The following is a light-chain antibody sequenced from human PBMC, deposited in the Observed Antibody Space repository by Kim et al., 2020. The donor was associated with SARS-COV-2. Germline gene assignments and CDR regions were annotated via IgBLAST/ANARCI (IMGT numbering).Light chain of an antibody. J-gene: IGLJ2*01. V-gene: IGLV3-19*01. Sequence: SSELTQDPAVSVALGQTVRITCQGDTLRRYYASWYQQKAGQAPLLVFYGKDNRPSGIPDRFSDSSSGTTASLTITGAQAEDEADYYCNARDISGNHVVFG. CDR2: GKD. CDR3: NARDISGNHVV. CDR1: TLRRYY.